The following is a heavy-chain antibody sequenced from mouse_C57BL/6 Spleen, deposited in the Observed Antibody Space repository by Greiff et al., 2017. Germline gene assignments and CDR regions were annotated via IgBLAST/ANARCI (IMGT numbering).Heavy chain of an antibody. D-gene: IGHD1-1*01. V-gene: IGHV1-52*01. J-gene: IGHJ1*03. Sequence: QVQLQQPGAELVRPGSSVKLSCTASGYTFTSYWMHWVQQSPIQGLEWIGNIDPSDSESPYNQKFKDKATLTVDKYSSTAYIQLSSLTSEDSAVYYCARGYGSSHWYFDDWGTGTSVTVSS. CDR2: IDPSDSES. CDR3: ARGYGSSHWYFDD. CDR1: GYTFTSYW.